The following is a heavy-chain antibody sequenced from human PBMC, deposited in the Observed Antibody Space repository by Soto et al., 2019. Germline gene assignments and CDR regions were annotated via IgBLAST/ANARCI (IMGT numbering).Heavy chain of an antibody. CDR3: ARGRYGDY. Sequence: QVHLVQSGAEVKKSGASVKVSCKGSGYAFTTYGITWVRQAPGQGLEWMGWISAHNGNTNYAQKLQGRVTVTRDTSTSTAYMQLRSLRSDDTAVYYCARGRYGDYWGQGALVTVSS. CDR1: GYAFTTYG. D-gene: IGHD1-1*01. V-gene: IGHV1-18*01. CDR2: ISAHNGNT. J-gene: IGHJ4*02.